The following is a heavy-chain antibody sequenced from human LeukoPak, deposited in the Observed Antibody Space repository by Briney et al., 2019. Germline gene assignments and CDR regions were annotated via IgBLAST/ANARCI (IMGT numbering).Heavy chain of an antibody. Sequence: SVNVSCKASGGTFSSYAISWVRQAPGQGLEWMGGIIPIFGTANYAQKFQGRVTITADESTSTAYMELSSLRSEDTAVYYCARVGYYGSGSYYMTGQFDPWGQGTLVTVSS. J-gene: IGHJ5*02. CDR1: GGTFSSYA. V-gene: IGHV1-69*01. CDR2: IIPIFGTA. D-gene: IGHD3-10*01. CDR3: ARVGYYGSGSYYMTGQFDP.